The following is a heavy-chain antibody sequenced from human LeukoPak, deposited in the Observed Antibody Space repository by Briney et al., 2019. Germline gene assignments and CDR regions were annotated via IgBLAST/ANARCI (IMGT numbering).Heavy chain of an antibody. V-gene: IGHV7-4-1*02. Sequence: ASVTVSCKASGYSFTTFAMNWVRQAPGQGLEWMGWINTNTGNPTYAQDFTGRFVFSLDTSVTTTFLEISSLKAEDTAIYYCARSSWIQQSSDFWGQGTLVTVSS. D-gene: IGHD5-18*01. CDR3: ARSSWIQQSSDF. CDR1: GYSFTTFA. J-gene: IGHJ4*02. CDR2: INTNTGNP.